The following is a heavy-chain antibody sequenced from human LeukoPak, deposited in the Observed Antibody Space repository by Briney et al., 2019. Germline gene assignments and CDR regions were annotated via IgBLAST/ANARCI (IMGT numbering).Heavy chain of an antibody. CDR3: ARDYYDSSGYYNYFDF. CDR2: ISSSRTI. CDR1: GFTFSSYY. J-gene: IGHJ4*02. Sequence: GGSLRLSCAASGFTFSSYYMNWVRQAPGKGLEWVSHISSSRTIYYEDSVKGRFTISRDNAKNSLYLQMNSLRAEDTAVYYCARDYYDSSGYYNYFDFWGQGTLVAVAS. V-gene: IGHV3-48*01. D-gene: IGHD3-22*01.